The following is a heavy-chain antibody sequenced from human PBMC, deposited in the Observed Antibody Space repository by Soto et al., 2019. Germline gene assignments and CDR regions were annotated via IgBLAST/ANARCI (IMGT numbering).Heavy chain of an antibody. CDR2: ISGSGGST. Sequence: GGSLRLSCAASGFTFSSYAMSWVRQAPGKGLEWVSAISGSGGSTYYADSVKGRFTISRDNSKNTLYLQMNSLRAEDTAVYYRAKWGYSSGWYAGGMDVCGQGTTVTVSS. J-gene: IGHJ6*02. CDR1: GFTFSSYA. D-gene: IGHD6-19*01. V-gene: IGHV3-23*01. CDR3: AKWGYSSGWYAGGMDV.